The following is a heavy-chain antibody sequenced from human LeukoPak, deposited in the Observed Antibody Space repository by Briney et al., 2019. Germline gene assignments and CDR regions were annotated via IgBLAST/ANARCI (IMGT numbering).Heavy chain of an antibody. CDR3: AGRWFRGRYYFDY. Sequence: SVKVSCKASGGTFISYAISWVRQAPGQGREWRGGIIPIFGTANYAQKFQGRVTITADESTSTAYMELSSLRSEDTAVYYCAGRWFRGRYYFDYWGQGTLVTVSS. J-gene: IGHJ4*02. V-gene: IGHV1-69*01. D-gene: IGHD2-15*01. CDR1: GGTFISYA. CDR2: IIPIFGTA.